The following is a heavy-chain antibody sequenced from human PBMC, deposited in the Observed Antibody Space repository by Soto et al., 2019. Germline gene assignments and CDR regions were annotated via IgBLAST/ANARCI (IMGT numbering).Heavy chain of an antibody. J-gene: IGHJ3*02. D-gene: IGHD3-16*01. CDR1: GGSISSSSYY. V-gene: IGHV4-39*01. CDR2: IYYSGST. CDR3: AKHNGGYYDYIWNAFDI. Sequence: SETLSLTCTVSGGSISSSSYYWGWIRQPPGKGLEWIGSIYYSGSTYYNPSLKSRVTISVDTSKNQFSLKLSSVTAADTAVYYCAKHNGGYYDYIWNAFDIWGQGTMVTVSS.